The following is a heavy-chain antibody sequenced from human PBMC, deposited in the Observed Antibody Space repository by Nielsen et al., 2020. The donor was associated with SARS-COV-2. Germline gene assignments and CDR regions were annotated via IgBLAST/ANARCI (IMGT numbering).Heavy chain of an antibody. D-gene: IGHD5-18*01. Sequence: GGSLRLSCVASGFTFSGYAMSWVRQAPGKGLEWVSGITGSGSDTYYADSVKGRFSISRDNSKNTVFLQMSSLRAQDTAVYYCAKRDTYETDVYRPFFEHWGQGTLVTVSS. CDR1: GFTFSGYA. CDR2: ITGSGSDT. V-gene: IGHV3-23*01. J-gene: IGHJ4*02. CDR3: AKRDTYETDVYRPFFEH.